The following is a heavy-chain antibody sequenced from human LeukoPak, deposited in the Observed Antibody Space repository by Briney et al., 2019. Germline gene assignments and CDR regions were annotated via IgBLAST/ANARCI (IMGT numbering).Heavy chain of an antibody. Sequence: SETLSLTCTVSGGSISSGDYYWSWIRQPPGKGLEWIGYIYYSGSTYYNPSLKSRVTISVDTSKNPFSLKLSSVTAADTAVYYCASSNYYYGSGSYPTIDYWGQGTLVTVSS. D-gene: IGHD3-10*01. V-gene: IGHV4-30-4*08. CDR2: IYYSGST. CDR3: ASSNYYYGSGSYPTIDY. CDR1: GGSISSGDYY. J-gene: IGHJ4*02.